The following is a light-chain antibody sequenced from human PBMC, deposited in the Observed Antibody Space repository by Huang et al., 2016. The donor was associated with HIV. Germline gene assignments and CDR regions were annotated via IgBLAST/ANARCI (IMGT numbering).Light chain of an antibody. CDR2: GAS. J-gene: IGKJ5*01. CDR3: QQYKSYPIT. Sequence: DIEMTQSPSSVSASVGDRVTITCRASQDIRTSFAWFQQKPGNAPKSLIYGASTLQKGVPSKFSGSGSGTDFTLTISSLQPEDFAIYYCQQYKSYPITFGQGTRLEMK. V-gene: IGKV1-16*02. CDR1: QDIRTS.